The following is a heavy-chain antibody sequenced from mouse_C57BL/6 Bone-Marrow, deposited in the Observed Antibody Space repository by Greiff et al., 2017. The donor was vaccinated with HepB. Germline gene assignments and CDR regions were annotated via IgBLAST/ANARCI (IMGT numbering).Heavy chain of an antibody. J-gene: IGHJ2*01. CDR1: GFSLSTSGMG. CDR3: ARRAPDPPYYFDY. CDR2: IYWDDDK. Sequence: QVTLKVSGPGILQPSQTLSLTCSFSGFSLSTSGMGVSWIRQPSGKGLEWLAHIYWDDDKRYNPSLKSRLTISKDTSRNQVFLKITSVDTADTATYYCARRAPDPPYYFDYWGQGTTLTVSS. V-gene: IGHV8-12*01.